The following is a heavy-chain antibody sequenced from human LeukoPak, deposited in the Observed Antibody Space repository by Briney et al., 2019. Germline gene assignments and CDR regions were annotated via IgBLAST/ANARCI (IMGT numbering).Heavy chain of an antibody. V-gene: IGHV3-30-3*01. CDR2: IAYDASNE. D-gene: IGHD1-26*01. Sequence: GGSLRLSCVASGFTFSSHAMHWVRQAPGKGLEWVAVIAYDASNEYYADSVKGRFTISRDNSKNTLYLQMNSLRTEDTAMYYCVGEVGPRQMNYWGQGTLVTASS. J-gene: IGHJ4*02. CDR1: GFTFSSHA. CDR3: VGEVGPRQMNY.